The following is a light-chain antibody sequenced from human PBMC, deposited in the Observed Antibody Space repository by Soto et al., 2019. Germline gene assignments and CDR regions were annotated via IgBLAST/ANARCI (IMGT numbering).Light chain of an antibody. Sequence: NFMLTQPHSVSESPGKTVTISCTRSSASIASNYVQWYQQRPGSAPTTVIYEDNQRPSGVPDRFSGSIDSSSNSASLTISGLKTEDEADYYCQSYDSSTLVFGGGTKVTVL. CDR3: QSYDSSTLV. CDR2: EDN. CDR1: SASIASNY. V-gene: IGLV6-57*04. J-gene: IGLJ3*02.